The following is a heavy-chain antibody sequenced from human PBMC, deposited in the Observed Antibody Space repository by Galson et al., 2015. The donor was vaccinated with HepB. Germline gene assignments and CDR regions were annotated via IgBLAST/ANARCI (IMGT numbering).Heavy chain of an antibody. CDR1: GSTVSGMY. CDR3: AKDQGDGYVNYYYYYGMDV. D-gene: IGHD5-18*01. V-gene: IGHV3-66*02. CDR2: IYVDGNT. Sequence: SLRLSCAASGSTVSGMYLSWVRQAPGKGLEWVSVIYVDGNTYYADSVKGRFTISRDNSKNTLFLQMNSLRAEDTAMYYCAKDQGDGYVNYYYYYGMDVWGQGTTVTVSS. J-gene: IGHJ6*02.